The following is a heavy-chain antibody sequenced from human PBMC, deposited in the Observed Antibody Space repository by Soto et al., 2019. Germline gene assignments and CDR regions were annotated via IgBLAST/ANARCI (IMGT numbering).Heavy chain of an antibody. V-gene: IGHV1-24*01. CDR3: AIGGRAAEFDY. CDR1: AYTLTEFP. J-gene: IGHJ4*02. Sequence: QVQVVQSGAEVRKPGASVKLSCKVLAYTLTEFPIHWVRQAPGKGLEWMGVSDPEEGDTIFAQKFLGRVTMTEDTSTDTVYMELSSLRSEDTAVYYCAIGGRAAEFDYWGQGTLVTVSS. D-gene: IGHD2-15*01. CDR2: SDPEEGDT.